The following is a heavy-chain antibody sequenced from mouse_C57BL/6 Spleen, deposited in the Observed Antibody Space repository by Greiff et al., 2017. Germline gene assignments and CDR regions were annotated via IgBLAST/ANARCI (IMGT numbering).Heavy chain of an antibody. CDR2: INYDGSST. CDR3: ARGCYGSYYAMDY. CDR1: GFTFSDYY. Sequence: DVKLVVSEGGLVQPGSSMKLSCTASGFTFSDYYVAWVRQVPEKGLEWVANINYDGSSTYYLDSLKSRFIISRDNAKNILYLQMSSLKSEDTATYYCARGCYGSYYAMDYWGQGTSVTVSS. J-gene: IGHJ4*01. D-gene: IGHD1-1*01. V-gene: IGHV5-16*01.